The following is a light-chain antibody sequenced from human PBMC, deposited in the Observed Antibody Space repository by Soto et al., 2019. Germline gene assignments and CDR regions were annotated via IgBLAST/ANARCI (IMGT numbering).Light chain of an antibody. CDR3: QQYNNWPHT. Sequence: EIVMTQSPATLSVSPGERATLSCRASQSVSSKLAWFQQKPGQAPSLLIYGVSTRATGVPVRFSGSGSGTEFTLTVNSVQSEDFAVYYCQQYNNWPHTFGQGTKLEIK. CDR2: GVS. V-gene: IGKV3-15*01. CDR1: QSVSSK. J-gene: IGKJ2*01.